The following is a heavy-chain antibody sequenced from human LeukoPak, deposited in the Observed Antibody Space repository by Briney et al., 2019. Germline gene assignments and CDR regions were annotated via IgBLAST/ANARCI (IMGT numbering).Heavy chain of an antibody. CDR3: ARLLSANWFDP. D-gene: IGHD1-26*01. CDR1: GGSISSYY. Sequence: SETLSLTCTVSGGSISSYYWSWIRQPPGKGLKWIGYIYYSGSTNYNPSLKSRVTISVDTSKNQFSLKLSSVTAADTAVYYCARLLSANWFDPWGQGTLVTVSS. V-gene: IGHV4-59*01. J-gene: IGHJ5*02. CDR2: IYYSGST.